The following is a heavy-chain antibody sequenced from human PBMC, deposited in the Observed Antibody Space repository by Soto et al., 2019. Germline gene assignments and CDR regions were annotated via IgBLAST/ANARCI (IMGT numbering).Heavy chain of an antibody. V-gene: IGHV3-30*18. CDR2: ISYDGSNK. CDR1: GFTFSSHS. CDR3: AKERSEIYYYYYYMDV. Sequence: GGSLRLSCAASGFTFSSHSMNWVRQAPGKGLEWVAVISYDGSNKYYADSVKGRFTISRDNSKNTLYLQMNSLRAEDTAVYYCAKERSEIYYYYYYMDVWGKGTTVTVSS. J-gene: IGHJ6*03.